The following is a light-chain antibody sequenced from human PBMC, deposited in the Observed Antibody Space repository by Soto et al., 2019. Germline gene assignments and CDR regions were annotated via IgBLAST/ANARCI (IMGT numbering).Light chain of an antibody. V-gene: IGKV3-20*01. J-gene: IGKJ4*01. CDR2: GAS. Sequence: EIVLTQSPGTLSLSPGERATLSCRASQSVSSSYLAWYQQKPGQAPRLLIYGASSRATGMPDRCSGSGSGTDFTLTISRLEPEDFAVYYFQEYGSSPLTVGGGIEVEIK. CDR1: QSVSSSY. CDR3: QEYGSSPLT.